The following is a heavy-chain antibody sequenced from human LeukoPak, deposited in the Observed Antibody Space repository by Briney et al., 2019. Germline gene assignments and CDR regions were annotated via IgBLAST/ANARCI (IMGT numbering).Heavy chain of an antibody. J-gene: IGHJ4*02. V-gene: IGHV4-59*01. D-gene: IGHD3-10*01. CDR1: GASISSYY. CDR3: AREVSYGSGSFADF. CDR2: IYYTGAT. Sequence: MPSETLSLTCVVSGASISSYYWSWIRQPPGKGLEWIGYIYYTGATNYNPSLKSRVTISVDMSKKQFSLKLSSVIAADTAVYYCAREVSYGSGSFADFWGQGTLVTVSS.